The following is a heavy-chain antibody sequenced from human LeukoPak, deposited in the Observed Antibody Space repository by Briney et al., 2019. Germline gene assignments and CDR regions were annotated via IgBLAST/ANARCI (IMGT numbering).Heavy chain of an antibody. CDR3: ARMVVTASNWFDP. CDR2: IIPIRGIA. Sequence: SVKVSCKASGGTFSSYAISWVRQAPGQGRECMGSIIPIRGIANYAQKFQGRVTITADKSTRTAYMELSSLRSEDTAVYYCARMVVTASNWFDPWGQGTLVTVSS. V-gene: IGHV1-69*04. CDR1: GGTFSSYA. D-gene: IGHD2-21*02. J-gene: IGHJ5*02.